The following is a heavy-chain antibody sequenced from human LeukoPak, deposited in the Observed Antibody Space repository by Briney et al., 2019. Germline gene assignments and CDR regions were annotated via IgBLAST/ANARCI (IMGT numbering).Heavy chain of an antibody. Sequence: GGSLRLSCAASGFTFSSYAMSWVRQAPGKGLEWVSAISGSGGSTYYADSVKGRFTISRDNSKNTLYLQMNSLRAEDTAVYYCARFLEWFKYFGYWGQGTLVTVSS. D-gene: IGHD3-3*01. J-gene: IGHJ4*02. V-gene: IGHV3-23*01. CDR3: ARFLEWFKYFGY. CDR1: GFTFSSYA. CDR2: ISGSGGST.